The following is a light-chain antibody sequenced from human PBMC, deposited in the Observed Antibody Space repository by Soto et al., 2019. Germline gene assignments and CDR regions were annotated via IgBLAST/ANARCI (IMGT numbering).Light chain of an antibody. CDR1: QTISSW. CDR3: QHYNSYSEA. V-gene: IGKV1-5*03. Sequence: DIQMTQSPSTLSGYVGDRVTITCRASQTISSWLAWYQQKPGKAPKLLIYKASTLKSGVPSRFSGSGSGTEFTLTISSLQPDDFATYYCQHYNSYSEAFGQGAMVDI. J-gene: IGKJ1*01. CDR2: KAS.